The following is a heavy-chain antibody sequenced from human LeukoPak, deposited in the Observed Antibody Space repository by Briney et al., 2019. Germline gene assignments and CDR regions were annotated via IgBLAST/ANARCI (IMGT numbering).Heavy chain of an antibody. CDR1: GYTFTSYD. Sequence: ASVKVSCKASGYTFTSYDINWVRQATGQGLEWMGWMNPNSGNTGYAQKFQGRVTMTRNTSISTAYMELSSLRSEDTAVYYCARGRYYYGSGTQYMDVRGKGTTVTVSS. CDR2: MNPNSGNT. V-gene: IGHV1-8*01. CDR3: ARGRYYYGSGTQYMDV. J-gene: IGHJ6*03. D-gene: IGHD3-10*01.